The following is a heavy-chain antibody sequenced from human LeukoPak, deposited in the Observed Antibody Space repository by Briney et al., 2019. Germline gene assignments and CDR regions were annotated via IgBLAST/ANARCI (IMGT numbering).Heavy chain of an antibody. V-gene: IGHV4-39*01. Sequence: RPSETLSLTCTVSGGSVSSGSYYWSWIRQPPGKGLEWIGSIYYSGSTYYNPSLKSRVTISVDTSKNQFSLKLSSVTAADTAVYYCARQDRGGVTNNWFDPWGQGTLVTVSS. CDR3: ARQDRGGVTNNWFDP. CDR2: IYYSGST. CDR1: GGSVSSGSYY. D-gene: IGHD3-16*01. J-gene: IGHJ5*02.